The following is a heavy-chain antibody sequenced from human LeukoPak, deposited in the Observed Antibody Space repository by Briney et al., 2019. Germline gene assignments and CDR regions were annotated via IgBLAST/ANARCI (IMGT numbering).Heavy chain of an antibody. D-gene: IGHD5-18*01. CDR2: ICYSGST. CDR1: GGSISKYC. CDR3: ARGYTYGPPVEY. V-gene: IGHV4-59*01. Sequence: SSETLSLTCTVSGGSISKYCWSWIRQPPGKGLEWLGYICYSGSTNYNPSLKSRVTISVDTSKNQFSLKLSSVTAADTAVYYCARGYTYGPPVEYWGQGTLVTVSS. J-gene: IGHJ4*02.